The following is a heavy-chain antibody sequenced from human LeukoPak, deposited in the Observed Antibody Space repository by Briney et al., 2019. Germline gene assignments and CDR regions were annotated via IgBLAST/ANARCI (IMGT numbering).Heavy chain of an antibody. D-gene: IGHD4-11*01. CDR2: MYPGDSET. Sequence: GESLKISCQGSGYSFTRNWIGWVRQMPGKGLEWMGIMYPGDSETRYSPSFQSQVTISADKSISTAYLQWSSLKASDTAMYYCVTTLYSAIYGDAFDMWGQGTMVTVSS. J-gene: IGHJ3*02. V-gene: IGHV5-51*01. CDR3: VTTLYSAIYGDAFDM. CDR1: GYSFTRNW.